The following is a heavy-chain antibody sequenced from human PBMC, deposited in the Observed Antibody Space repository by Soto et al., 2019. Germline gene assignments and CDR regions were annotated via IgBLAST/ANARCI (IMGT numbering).Heavy chain of an antibody. CDR2: INPNSGGT. V-gene: IGHV1-2*02. J-gene: IGHJ6*02. Sequence: QVQLVQSGAEVKKPGASVKVSCKASGYTFTGYYMHWVRQAPGQGLEWMGWINPNSGGTNYAQKFQGRVTMTRDTSISTAYMQLSRLRSDDTAVYYCARASGYCSSTSCYGNYGMDVWGQGTTVTVSS. D-gene: IGHD2-2*01. CDR3: ARASGYCSSTSCYGNYGMDV. CDR1: GYTFTGYY.